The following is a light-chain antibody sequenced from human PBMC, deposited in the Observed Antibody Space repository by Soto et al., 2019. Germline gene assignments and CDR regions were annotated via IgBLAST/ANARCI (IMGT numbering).Light chain of an antibody. CDR1: SGHSSYA. Sequence: QLVLTQSPSASASLGASVKLTCTLSSGHSSYAIAWHQQQPEKGPRYLMKLNSDGSHSKGDGIPDRFSGSSSGAERYLTISSLQSEDEADYYCQTWGTGIPWVFGGGTKLTVL. V-gene: IGLV4-69*01. J-gene: IGLJ3*02. CDR2: LNSDGSH. CDR3: QTWGTGIPWV.